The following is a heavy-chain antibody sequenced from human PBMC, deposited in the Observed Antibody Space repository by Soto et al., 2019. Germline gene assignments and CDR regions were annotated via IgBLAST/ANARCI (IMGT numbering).Heavy chain of an antibody. V-gene: IGHV1-69*01. CDR3: ARSQGSSTSLEIYYYYYYGMDV. CDR1: GGTFSSYA. Sequence: QVQLVQSGAEVKKPGSSVKVFCKASGGTFSSYAISWVRQAPGQGLEWMGGIIPISGTANYAQKFQGRVTITADESTSTVSMELSSLRSEDTAVYFCARSQGSSTSLEIYYYYYYGMDVWGQGTTVTVSS. J-gene: IGHJ6*02. CDR2: IIPISGTA. D-gene: IGHD2-2*01.